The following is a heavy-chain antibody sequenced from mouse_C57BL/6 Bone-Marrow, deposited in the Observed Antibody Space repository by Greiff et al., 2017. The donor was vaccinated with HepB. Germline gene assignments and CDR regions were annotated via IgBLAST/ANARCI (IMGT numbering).Heavy chain of an antibody. D-gene: IGHD1-1*01. J-gene: IGHJ2*01. Sequence: QVQLQQPGAELVMPGASVKLSCKASGYTFTSYWMHWVKQRPGQGLEWIGEIDPSDSYTNYNQKFKGKSTLTVDKSSSTAYMQLSSLTSEDSAVYYCAREWAYYYGRSYNIDNWGQDTTLTESS. CDR3: AREWAYYYGRSYNIDN. CDR1: GYTFTSYW. CDR2: IDPSDSYT. V-gene: IGHV1-69*01.